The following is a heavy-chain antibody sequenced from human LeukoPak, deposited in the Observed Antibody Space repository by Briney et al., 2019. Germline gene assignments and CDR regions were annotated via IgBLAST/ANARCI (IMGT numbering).Heavy chain of an antibody. V-gene: IGHV4-34*01. CDR2: IYHSGNI. J-gene: IGHJ3*02. CDR3: ARHDSSGPYNAFDI. D-gene: IGHD3-22*01. CDR1: GGSFSGYY. Sequence: SETLSLTCAVYGGSFSGYYWGWIRQPPGKGLEWIGSIYHSGNIYYNPSLKSRVTISVDTSKNQFSLKLSSVTAADTAVYYCARHDSSGPYNAFDIWGQGTMVTVSS.